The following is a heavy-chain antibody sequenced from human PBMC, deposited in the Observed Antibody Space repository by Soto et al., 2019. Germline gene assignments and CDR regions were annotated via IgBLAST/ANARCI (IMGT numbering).Heavy chain of an antibody. CDR2: ISSSSKTI. V-gene: IGHV3-48*01. CDR1: GFTFNTYN. J-gene: IGHJ6*02. CDR3: AVFAASGPLDV. Sequence: PGGSLRLSCAASGFTFNTYNMNWVRQAPGKGLEWVSFISSSSKTIYYADPVKGRFTISRDNAKNSLYLQMNSLRGEDTAVYYCAVFAASGPLDVWGQGTTVTVSS. D-gene: IGHD3-10*01.